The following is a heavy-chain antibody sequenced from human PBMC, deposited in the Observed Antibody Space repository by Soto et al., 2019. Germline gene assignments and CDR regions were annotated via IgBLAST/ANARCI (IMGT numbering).Heavy chain of an antibody. CDR3: ARTGGGMAARPLEY. J-gene: IGHJ4*02. CDR1: GYMFTTYG. V-gene: IGHV1-18*04. Sequence: QVQLVQSGGEVKKPGASVEVSCRTSGYMFTTYGMSWVRQAPGQGLEWMAWISAYNGNKKYAQKFHGRVTMTTDTSTRTVSMEMRNLTSDDTGTYFCARTGGGMAARPLEYWGQGTLVTVSS. CDR2: ISAYNGNK. D-gene: IGHD6-6*01.